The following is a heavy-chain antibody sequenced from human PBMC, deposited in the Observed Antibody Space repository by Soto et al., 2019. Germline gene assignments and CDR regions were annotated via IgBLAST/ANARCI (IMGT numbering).Heavy chain of an antibody. D-gene: IGHD2-21*02. Sequence: EVQLLESGGDLVQPGGSLRLSCAVSGFPFSSYAMTWVRQAPGKGLEWVSSMSGSGGNTYYADSVKGRFTIFRDNSKNSPYLQMNSLRAEETAVDYCARRLTYCGGDCSHFDYWGQGTLVTVSS. CDR2: MSGSGGNT. J-gene: IGHJ4*02. V-gene: IGHV3-23*01. CDR1: GFPFSSYA. CDR3: ARRLTYCGGDCSHFDY.